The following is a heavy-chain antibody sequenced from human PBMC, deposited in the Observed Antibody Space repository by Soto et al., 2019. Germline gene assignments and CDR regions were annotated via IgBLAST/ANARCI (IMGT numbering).Heavy chain of an antibody. J-gene: IGHJ6*03. CDR2: ISAYNGNT. Sequence: ASVKVSCKASGYTFTSYGISWVRQAPGQGLEWMGWISAYNGNTNYAQKLQGRVTMTTDTSTSTAYMELRSLRSDDTAVYYCARASSGGSPYYYYYYYMDVWGKGTTVTVSS. CDR3: ARASSGGSPYYYYYYYMDV. CDR1: GYTFTSYG. D-gene: IGHD2-15*01. V-gene: IGHV1-18*01.